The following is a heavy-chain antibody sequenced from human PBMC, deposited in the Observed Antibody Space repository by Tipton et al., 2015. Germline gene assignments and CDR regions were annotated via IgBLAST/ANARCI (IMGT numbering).Heavy chain of an antibody. CDR3: ARDAGRYYDSSGLSWYFDL. CDR1: SDSISKYY. Sequence: TLSLTCSVSSDSISKYYWSWIRQPPGKELEWIGYIQYSGSTNYNPSLKSRVTISVDTSKTPFSLMLTSVTAADTAVYYCARDAGRYYDSSGLSWYFDLWGRGTLVTVSS. CDR2: IQYSGST. D-gene: IGHD3-22*01. V-gene: IGHV4-59*01. J-gene: IGHJ2*01.